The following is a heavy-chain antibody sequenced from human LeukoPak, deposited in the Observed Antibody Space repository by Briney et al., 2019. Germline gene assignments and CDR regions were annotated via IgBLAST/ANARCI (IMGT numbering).Heavy chain of an antibody. J-gene: IGHJ4*02. CDR3: ARGYCSSTSCYWSFDY. D-gene: IGHD2-2*01. V-gene: IGHV1-69*13. CDR2: IIPIFGTA. Sequence: GASVKVSCKASGGTFSSYAISWVRQAPGQGLEWMGGIIPIFGTANYAQKFQGRVTITADESTSTAYMELRSLRSEDTAVYYCARGYCSSTSCYWSFDYWGQGTLVTVSS. CDR1: GGTFSSYA.